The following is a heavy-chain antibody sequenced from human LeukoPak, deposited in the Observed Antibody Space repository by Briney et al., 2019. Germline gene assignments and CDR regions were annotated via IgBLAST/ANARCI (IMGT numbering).Heavy chain of an antibody. V-gene: IGHV3-64D*06. CDR3: VKDPGIAAAGPHFDY. CDR1: GFTFSSYA. CDR2: ISSNGGRT. D-gene: IGHD6-13*01. J-gene: IGHJ4*02. Sequence: GGSLRLSCSASGFTFSSYAMHWVRQAPGKGLEYASAISSNGGRTYYADSVKGRFTISRDNSKNTLYLQMSSLRAEDTAVYYCVKDPGIAAAGPHFDYWGQGTLVTVSS.